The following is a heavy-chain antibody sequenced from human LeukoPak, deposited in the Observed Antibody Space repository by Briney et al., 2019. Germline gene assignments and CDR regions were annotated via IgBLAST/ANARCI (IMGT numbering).Heavy chain of an antibody. CDR3: ARASYDFWSGYYTDYYGMDV. Sequence: SETLSLTCTVSGGSISSRGYYWSWIRQHPGKGLEWIGYIYYSGSTYYNPSLKSRVTISVDTSKNQFSLKLSSVTAADTAVYYCARASYDFWSGYYTDYYGMDVWGQGTTVTVSS. V-gene: IGHV4-31*03. D-gene: IGHD3-3*01. CDR1: GGSISSRGYY. J-gene: IGHJ6*02. CDR2: IYYSGST.